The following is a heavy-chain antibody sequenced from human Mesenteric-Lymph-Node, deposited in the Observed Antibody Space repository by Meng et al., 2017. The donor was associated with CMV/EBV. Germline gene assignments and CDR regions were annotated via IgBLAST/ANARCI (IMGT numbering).Heavy chain of an antibody. Sequence: GGSLRLSCAASGFTFSSYSTNWVRQAPGKGLEWVSSISSSSSYIYYADSVKGRFTISRDNAKNSLYLQMNSLRAEDTAVYYCARDEEYDYVWGSYRPPDYWGQGTLVTVSS. CDR3: ARDEEYDYVWGSYRPPDY. D-gene: IGHD3-16*02. V-gene: IGHV3-21*01. CDR2: ISSSSSYI. J-gene: IGHJ4*02. CDR1: GFTFSSYS.